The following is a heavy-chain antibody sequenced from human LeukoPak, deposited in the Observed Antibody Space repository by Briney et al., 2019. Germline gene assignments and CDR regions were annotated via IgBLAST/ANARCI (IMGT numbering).Heavy chain of an antibody. J-gene: IGHJ4*02. V-gene: IGHV3-7*03. D-gene: IGHD6-19*01. Sequence: GGSLRLSCAASGFTFSSYWMTWVRQAPGKGLEGVANIKQDGSERYYVDSVKGRFTISRDNAKNSLYLQMNSLRAEDTAVYYCAKDSSGWYVDYWGQGTLVTASS. CDR3: AKDSSGWYVDY. CDR2: IKQDGSER. CDR1: GFTFSSYW.